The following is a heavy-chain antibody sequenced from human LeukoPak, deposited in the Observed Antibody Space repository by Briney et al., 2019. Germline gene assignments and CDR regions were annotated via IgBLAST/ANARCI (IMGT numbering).Heavy chain of an antibody. CDR1: GFTFSSYW. CDR2: IKQDGSEK. V-gene: IGHV3-7*01. CDR3: ARALVNFWSGYIDY. Sequence: GGSLRLSCAASGFTFSSYWMSWVRQAPGKGLEWVANIKQDGSEKYYVDSVKGRFTISRDNAKNSLYLQMNSLRAEDTAAYYCARALVNFWSGYIDYWGQGTLVTVSS. D-gene: IGHD3-3*01. J-gene: IGHJ4*02.